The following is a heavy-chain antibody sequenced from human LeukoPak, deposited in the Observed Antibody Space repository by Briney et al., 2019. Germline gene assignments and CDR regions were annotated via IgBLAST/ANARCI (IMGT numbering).Heavy chain of an antibody. CDR3: ARAGDSSGYEYYFYD. D-gene: IGHD3-22*01. CDR2: IYTSGSN. Sequence: SETLSLTGTVSGGSISSYFWTWLRQPAGQGLEGIGRIYTSGSNNSQHSLSSRVTMSVATSKNQFSLKLSSVTAAAAADYYSARAGDSSGYEYYFYDWSQGTLVSVSS. V-gene: IGHV4-4*07. J-gene: IGHJ4*02. CDR1: GGSISSYF.